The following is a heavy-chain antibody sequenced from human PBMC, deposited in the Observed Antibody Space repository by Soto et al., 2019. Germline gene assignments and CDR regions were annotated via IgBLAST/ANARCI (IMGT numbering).Heavy chain of an antibody. J-gene: IGHJ5*02. D-gene: IGHD6-19*01. Sequence: EVQLVESGGGVVRPGGSLRLSCAASGFTFDGYGMSWVRQAPGKGLEWVSGINWNGGSTGYADSVKGRFTISRDNAKNSRYLQMNSLIAEDTALYYCAVSRAVAGTPWFDPWGQGTLVTVSS. V-gene: IGHV3-20*04. CDR2: INWNGGST. CDR3: AVSRAVAGTPWFDP. CDR1: GFTFDGYG.